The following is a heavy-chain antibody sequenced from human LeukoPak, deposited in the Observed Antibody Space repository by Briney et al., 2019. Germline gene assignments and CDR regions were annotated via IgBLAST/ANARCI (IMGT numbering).Heavy chain of an antibody. V-gene: IGHV1-46*01. D-gene: IGHD3-10*01. Sequence: ASVKVSCKASGGTFSSYAISWVRQAPGQGLEWMGIINPSGGSTSYAQKFQGRVTMTRDTSTSTVYMELSSLRSEDTAVYYCARYGSGSYFDYWGQGTLVTVSS. CDR2: INPSGGST. CDR1: GGTFSSYA. J-gene: IGHJ4*02. CDR3: ARYGSGSYFDY.